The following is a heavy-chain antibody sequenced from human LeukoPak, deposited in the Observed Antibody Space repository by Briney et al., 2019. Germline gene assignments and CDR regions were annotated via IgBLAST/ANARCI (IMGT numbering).Heavy chain of an antibody. J-gene: IGHJ6*03. V-gene: IGHV3-30*02. Sequence: GGSLRLSCATSGFTVSSYGMHWVRQAPGKGLEWVAFIRYDGSNKYYADSVKGRFTISRDNSKNTLYLQMNSLRAEDTAVYYSSAMDVWGKGTTVTVSS. CDR3: SAMDV. CDR1: GFTVSSYG. CDR2: IRYDGSNK.